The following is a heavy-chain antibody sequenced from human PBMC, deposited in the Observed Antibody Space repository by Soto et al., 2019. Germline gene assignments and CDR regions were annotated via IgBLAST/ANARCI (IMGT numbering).Heavy chain of an antibody. CDR1: GFTFSSYG. CDR3: AKDMDAYDSSGYAFDI. V-gene: IGHV3-30*18. Sequence: GRSLRLSCAASGFTFSSYGMHWVRQAPGKGLEWVAVISYDGSNKYYADSVKGRFTISRDNSKNTLYLQMNSLRAEDTAVYYCAKDMDAYDSSGYAFDIWGQGTMVTVSS. CDR2: ISYDGSNK. J-gene: IGHJ3*02. D-gene: IGHD3-22*01.